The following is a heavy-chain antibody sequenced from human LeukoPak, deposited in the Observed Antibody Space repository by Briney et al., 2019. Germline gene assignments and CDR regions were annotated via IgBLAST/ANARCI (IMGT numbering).Heavy chain of an antibody. CDR1: GYTLTELS. J-gene: IGHJ4*02. V-gene: IGHV1-24*01. Sequence: ASVKVSCKVSGYTLTELSMHWVRQAPGKGLEWMGGFDPEDGETIYAQKFQGRVTMTEDTSTDTAYMELSSLRSEDTAVYYCARDGDSRPYSSSWSLFDYWGQGTLVTVSS. D-gene: IGHD6-13*01. CDR3: ARDGDSRPYSSSWSLFDY. CDR2: FDPEDGET.